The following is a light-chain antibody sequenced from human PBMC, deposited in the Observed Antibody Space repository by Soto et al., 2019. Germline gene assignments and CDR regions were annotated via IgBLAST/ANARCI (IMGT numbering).Light chain of an antibody. J-gene: IGKJ1*01. CDR2: GAS. CDR1: QSVSNN. Sequence: EIVMTHSPATLSVSPGEIATLSCRASQSVSNNVAWYKKKPGQAPSLLIYGASTRATGIPARFSGSGSGTEFTLTNSSLQSDRFPFYFFQQYNNWWTVGQGTRVDIK. V-gene: IGKV3-15*01. CDR3: QQYNNWWT.